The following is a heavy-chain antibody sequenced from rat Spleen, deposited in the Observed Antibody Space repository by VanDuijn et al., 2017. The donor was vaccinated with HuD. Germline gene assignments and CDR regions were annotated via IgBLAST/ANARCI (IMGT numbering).Heavy chain of an antibody. CDR2: ITNTGGST. CDR3: TTLGTIAANDWFAY. CDR1: GFTFNNYW. J-gene: IGHJ3*01. Sequence: EVQLVESGGGLVQPGRSLKLSCVASGFTFNNYWMTWIRQAPGKGLEWVASITNTGGSTYYPDSVKGRFTISRDNEKSTLYLQMDSLRSEDTATYYCTTLGTIAANDWFAYWGQGTLVTVSS. D-gene: IGHD1-2*01. V-gene: IGHV5-31*01.